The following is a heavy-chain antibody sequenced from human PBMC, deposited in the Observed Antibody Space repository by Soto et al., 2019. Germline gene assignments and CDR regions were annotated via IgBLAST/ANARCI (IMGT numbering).Heavy chain of an antibody. D-gene: IGHD6-13*01. Sequence: SETLSLTCTVSGGSISSYYWSWIRQPPGKGLEWIGYIYYSGSTNYNPSLKSRVTISVDTSKNQFSLKLSSVTAADTAVYYCARLAGYSSSDDYWGQGTLVTVSS. CDR2: IYYSGST. J-gene: IGHJ4*02. V-gene: IGHV4-59*01. CDR3: ARLAGYSSSDDY. CDR1: GGSISSYY.